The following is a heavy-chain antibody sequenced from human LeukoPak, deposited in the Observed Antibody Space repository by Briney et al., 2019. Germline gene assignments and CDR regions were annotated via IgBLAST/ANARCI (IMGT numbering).Heavy chain of an antibody. J-gene: IGHJ4*02. CDR2: INWNGGST. V-gene: IGHV3-20*04. CDR1: GFTFDDYD. Sequence: GGSLRLSCAASGFTFDDYDMSWVRHAPGKGLEWVSGINWNGGSTGYADSAKGRFTISRDNAKYSLHLQMSSLRAEDTAVYYCARAEGGGRKKYWGQGTLVTVSS. D-gene: IGHD2-15*01. CDR3: ARAEGGGRKKY.